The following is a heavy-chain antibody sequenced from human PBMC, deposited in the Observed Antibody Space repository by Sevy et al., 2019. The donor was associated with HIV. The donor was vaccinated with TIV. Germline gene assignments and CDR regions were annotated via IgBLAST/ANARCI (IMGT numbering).Heavy chain of an antibody. CDR3: ARGSGSSRSGILYWDYYGMDV. CDR1: GYTFTSYA. V-gene: IGHV1-3*01. J-gene: IGHJ6*02. CDR2: INAGNGNT. D-gene: IGHD6-13*01. Sequence: ASVKVSCKASGYTFTSYAMHWVRQAPGQRLEWMGWINAGNGNTKYSQKFQGRVTITRDTSASTAYMELSSLGSEDTAVYYCARGSGSSRSGILYWDYYGMDVWGQGTTVTVSS.